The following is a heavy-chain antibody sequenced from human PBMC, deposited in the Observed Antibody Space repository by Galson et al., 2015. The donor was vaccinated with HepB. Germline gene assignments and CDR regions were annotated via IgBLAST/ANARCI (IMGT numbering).Heavy chain of an antibody. V-gene: IGHV1-69*13. CDR1: GGTFSSYA. CDR3: ARGHTGYCSSTSCYNWFDP. D-gene: IGHD2-2*01. CDR2: IIPIFGTA. J-gene: IGHJ5*02. Sequence: SVKVSCKASGGTFSSYAISWVRQAPGQGLEWMGGIIPIFGTANYAQKFQGRVTITADESTSTAYMELSSLRSEDTAVYHCARGHTGYCSSTSCYNWFDPWGQGTLVTVSS.